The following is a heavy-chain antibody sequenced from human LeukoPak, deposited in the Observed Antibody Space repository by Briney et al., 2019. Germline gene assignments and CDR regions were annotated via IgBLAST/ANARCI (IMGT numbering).Heavy chain of an antibody. CDR3: ARHTVTTLGDYFDY. CDR1: GFTVSSNY. D-gene: IGHD4-17*01. Sequence: GGSLRLSCAASGFTVSSNYMSWVRQAPGKRLEWVSVIYSGGSTYYADSVKGRFTISRDNSKNTLYLQMNSLRAEDTAVYYCARHTVTTLGDYFDYWGQGTLVTVSS. CDR2: IYSGGST. J-gene: IGHJ4*02. V-gene: IGHV3-66*04.